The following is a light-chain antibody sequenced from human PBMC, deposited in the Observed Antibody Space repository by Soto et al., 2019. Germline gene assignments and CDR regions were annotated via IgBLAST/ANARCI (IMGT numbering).Light chain of an antibody. J-gene: IGKJ1*01. Sequence: EIVLTQSPGTLSLSPGERATLSWRASQSVSSNLAWYQQKPGQAPRFLIYGVSTRATGIPVRFSGSASGTEFTLTISSLQSEDFTVYYCQQYNKWPLTVGQGTKVDIK. CDR2: GVS. CDR1: QSVSSN. CDR3: QQYNKWPLT. V-gene: IGKV3-15*01.